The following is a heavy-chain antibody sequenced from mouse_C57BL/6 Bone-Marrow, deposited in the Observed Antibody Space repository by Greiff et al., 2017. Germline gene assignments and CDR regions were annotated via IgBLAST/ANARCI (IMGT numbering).Heavy chain of an antibody. Sequence: QVQLQQPGAELVMPGASVKLSCKASGYTFTSYWMHWVKQRPGQGLEWIGEIDPSDSYTNYNQKFKGKSTLTVDKSSSAAYMQLSSLASEDSAVYDCAREGYGSSPYGYFDVGGTGTTVTVSS. D-gene: IGHD1-1*01. J-gene: IGHJ1*03. CDR2: IDPSDSYT. V-gene: IGHV1-69*01. CDR3: AREGYGSSPYGYFDV. CDR1: GYTFTSYW.